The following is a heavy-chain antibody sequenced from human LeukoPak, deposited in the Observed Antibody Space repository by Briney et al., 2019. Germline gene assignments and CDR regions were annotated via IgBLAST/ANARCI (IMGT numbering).Heavy chain of an antibody. CDR1: GFTFSSYA. CDR2: ISGSGGST. D-gene: IGHD3-16*01. J-gene: IGHJ4*02. CDR3: AKTSYDYGWGPPPHYFDY. Sequence: GGSLRLSCAASGFTFSSYAMSWVRQAPGKGLEWVSAISGSGGSTYYADSVKGRFTISRDNSKNTLYLQMNSLRAEDTAVYYCAKTSYDYGWGPPPHYFDYWGQGTLVTVSS. V-gene: IGHV3-23*01.